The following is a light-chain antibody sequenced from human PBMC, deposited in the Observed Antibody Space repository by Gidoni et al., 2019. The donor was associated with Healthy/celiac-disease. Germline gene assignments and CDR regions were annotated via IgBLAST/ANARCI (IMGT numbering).Light chain of an antibody. CDR2: GAS. J-gene: IGKJ2*01. Sequence: EIVMTHSPATLSGSPGETAPLSSRASQSVSSNLAWYQQKPGQAPRPLIYGASTRATGSPARISGSGSGTEFTLTISSLQSEDFAVYYCQQYNNWPPYTFGQGTKLEIK. CDR1: QSVSSN. CDR3: QQYNNWPPYT. V-gene: IGKV3-15*01.